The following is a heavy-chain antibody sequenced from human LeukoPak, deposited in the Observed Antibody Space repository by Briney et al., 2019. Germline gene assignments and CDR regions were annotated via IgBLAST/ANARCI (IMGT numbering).Heavy chain of an antibody. Sequence: SETLSLTCTVSGGSISSSSYYWGWIRQPPGKGLEWIGSIYYSGSTYYNPSLKSRVTISVDTSKNQFSLKLSSVTAADTAVYYCASHIAVAGTAVDYWGQGTLVTVSS. CDR1: GGSISSSSYY. D-gene: IGHD6-19*01. CDR2: IYYSGST. CDR3: ASHIAVAGTAVDY. J-gene: IGHJ4*02. V-gene: IGHV4-39*01.